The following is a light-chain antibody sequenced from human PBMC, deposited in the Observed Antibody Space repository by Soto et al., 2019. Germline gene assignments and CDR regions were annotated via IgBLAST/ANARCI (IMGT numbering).Light chain of an antibody. CDR2: EVS. J-gene: IGLJ1*01. Sequence: PGQSITISCTGTSSDVGGYNYVSWYQQHPGKAPKLMIYEVSNRPSGVSNRFSGSESGNTASLTISGLQAEDEADYYCSSYTSSSTLYVFRTGTMSPS. CDR3: SSYTSSSTLYV. CDR1: SSDVGGYNY. V-gene: IGLV2-14*01.